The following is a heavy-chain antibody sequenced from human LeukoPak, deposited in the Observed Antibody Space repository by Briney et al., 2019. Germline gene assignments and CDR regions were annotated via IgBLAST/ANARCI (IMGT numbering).Heavy chain of an antibody. Sequence: ASVKVSCKASGYTFTSYYMHWVRQAPGQGLEWMAIINPSGGGTSYAQKFQGRVTMTRDTSTSTVYMELSSLRSEDTAVYYCARVGPLWFGEVPLGAFDIWGQGTMVTVSS. CDR1: GYTFTSYY. D-gene: IGHD3-10*01. V-gene: IGHV1-46*03. CDR3: ARVGPLWFGEVPLGAFDI. CDR2: INPSGGGT. J-gene: IGHJ3*02.